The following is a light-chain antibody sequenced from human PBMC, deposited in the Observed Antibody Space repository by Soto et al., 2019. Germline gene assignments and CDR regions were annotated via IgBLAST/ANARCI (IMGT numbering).Light chain of an antibody. CDR3: QLYDNSLYT. V-gene: IGKV3-20*01. CDR1: QSVSSNY. Sequence: EVVLTQSPGTLSLSPGERATLSCRANQSVSSNYVAWYQQKPGQAPRLLIFDTSTRATGIPDRFSGSGSGTDFILTISRLDPEDFAVYYCQLYDNSLYTFGQGTKLEIK. J-gene: IGKJ2*01. CDR2: DTS.